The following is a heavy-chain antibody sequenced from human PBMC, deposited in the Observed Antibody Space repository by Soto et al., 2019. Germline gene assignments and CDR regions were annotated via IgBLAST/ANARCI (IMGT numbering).Heavy chain of an antibody. J-gene: IGHJ4*02. CDR2: IYYSGST. V-gene: IGHV4-59*01. Sequence: PSETLSLTXTVSGGSISSYYWSWIRQPPGKGLEWIGYIYYSGSTNYNPSLKSRVTISVDTSKNQFSLKLSSVTAADTAVYYCARAYGDYVFDYWGQGTLVTVSS. D-gene: IGHD4-17*01. CDR1: GGSISSYY. CDR3: ARAYGDYVFDY.